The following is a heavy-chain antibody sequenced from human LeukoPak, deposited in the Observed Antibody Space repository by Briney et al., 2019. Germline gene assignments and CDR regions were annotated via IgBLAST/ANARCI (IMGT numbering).Heavy chain of an antibody. J-gene: IGHJ4*02. Sequence: GRSLRLSCAASGFTFSSYGMHWVRQAPGKGLEWVAVISYHGSDKYFADSVKGRFTISRDNSKNTLYLQMNSLRAEDTAVYYCARMAFMDRAYLGFDYWGQGTLVTVSS. CDR3: ARMAFMDRAYLGFDY. CDR1: GFTFSSYG. CDR2: ISYHGSDK. V-gene: IGHV3-30*03. D-gene: IGHD3-10*01.